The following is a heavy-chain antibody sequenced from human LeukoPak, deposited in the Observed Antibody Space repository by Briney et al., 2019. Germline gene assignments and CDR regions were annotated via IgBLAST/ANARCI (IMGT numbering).Heavy chain of an antibody. CDR3: APPLYGSAPKD. Sequence: ASVKVSCKASGYTFTGYYMHWVRQAPGQGLEWMGWINPNSGGTNYAQKFQGRVTMARDTSISTDYLELSSLRSEDTAVYYCAPPLYGSAPKDWGQGTLVTVSS. CDR2: INPNSGGT. CDR1: GYTFTGYY. J-gene: IGHJ4*02. D-gene: IGHD3-10*01. V-gene: IGHV1-2*02.